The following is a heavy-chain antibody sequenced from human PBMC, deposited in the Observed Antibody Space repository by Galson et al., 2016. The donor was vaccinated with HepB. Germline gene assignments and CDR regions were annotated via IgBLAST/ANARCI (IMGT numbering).Heavy chain of an antibody. V-gene: IGHV3-11*01. CDR1: GFTFSSCA. CDR2: ISSSGTVL. J-gene: IGHJ6*02. CDR3: ARDPDTSSKVDV. D-gene: IGHD5-18*01. Sequence: SLRLSCAASGFTFSSCAMSWVRQAPGKGLESIAYISSSGTVLYYAASAQGRFTISRDNAKKSLYLQMNSLRADDTGVYYCARDPDTSSKVDVWGHGTTVTVSS.